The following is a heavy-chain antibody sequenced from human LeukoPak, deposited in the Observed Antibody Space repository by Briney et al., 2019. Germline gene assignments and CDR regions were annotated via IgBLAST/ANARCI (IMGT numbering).Heavy chain of an antibody. V-gene: IGHV1-69*13. CDR1: GGTFSSYA. J-gene: IGHJ4*02. CDR2: IIPIFGTA. Sequence: ASVKVSCKASGGTFSSYAISWVRQAPGQGLEWMGGIIPIFGTANYAQKFQGRVTITADESTSTAYMELSSLRSEDTTVYYCARAAYSSSYAAGDWGQGTLVTVSS. D-gene: IGHD6-6*01. CDR3: ARAAYSSSYAAGD.